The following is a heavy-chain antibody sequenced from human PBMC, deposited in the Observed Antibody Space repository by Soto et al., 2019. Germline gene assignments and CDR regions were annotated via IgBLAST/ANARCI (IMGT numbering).Heavy chain of an antibody. CDR3: ARDYGGLYFDL. J-gene: IGHJ2*01. CDR1: GGSMSSSNW. V-gene: IGHV4-4*02. CDR2: VYQSGTS. D-gene: IGHD4-17*01. Sequence: QVQLQESGPGLVKPSGTLWLTCAVSGGSMSSSNWWSWVRQPPGKGLEWIGEVYQSGTSNYNPSLESRVTMSVDKSKNHLSLKLTSASAADTAVYHCARDYGGLYFDLWGRGTLVTVSS.